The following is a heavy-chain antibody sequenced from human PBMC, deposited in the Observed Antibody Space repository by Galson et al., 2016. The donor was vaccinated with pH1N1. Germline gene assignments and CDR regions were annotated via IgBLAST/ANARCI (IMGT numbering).Heavy chain of an antibody. CDR2: FDPEDGEI. J-gene: IGHJ4*02. CDR3: ATAEVARGESFDH. Sequence: SVKVSCKVSGYSLTDLSMHWVRQAPGKGLEWMGGFDPEDGEIIYAQKFQGRVTMTEDTSTDTAYMELSSLRSEDTAVYYCATAEVARGESFDHWGQGTLVTVSS. V-gene: IGHV1-24*01. D-gene: IGHD3-16*01. CDR1: GYSLTDLS.